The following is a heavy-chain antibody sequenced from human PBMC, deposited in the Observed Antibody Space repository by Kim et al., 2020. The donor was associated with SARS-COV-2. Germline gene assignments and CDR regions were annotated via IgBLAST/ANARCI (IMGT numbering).Heavy chain of an antibody. Sequence: SETLSLTCAVYGGSFSGYYWSWIRQPPGKGLEWIGEINHSGSTNYNPSLKSRVTISVDTSKNQFSLKLSSVTAADTAVYYCARGCSIVATIRWFDPWGQGTLVTVSS. CDR1: GGSFSGYY. D-gene: IGHD5-12*01. CDR2: INHSGST. CDR3: ARGCSIVATIRWFDP. J-gene: IGHJ5*02. V-gene: IGHV4-34*01.